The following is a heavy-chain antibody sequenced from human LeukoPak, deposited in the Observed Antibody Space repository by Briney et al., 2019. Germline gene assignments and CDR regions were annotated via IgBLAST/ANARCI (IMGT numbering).Heavy chain of an antibody. CDR2: IYYSGST. Sequence: SETLSLTCTVSGGSISSYYWSWIRQPPGKGLEWIGYIYYSGSTNYNPSLKSRVTIVDTSKNQFSLKLSSVTAADTAVYYCARPRGLILGYFDYWGQGTLVTVSS. D-gene: IGHD3-22*01. CDR3: ARPRGLILGYFDY. V-gene: IGHV4-59*12. CDR1: GGSISSYY. J-gene: IGHJ4*02.